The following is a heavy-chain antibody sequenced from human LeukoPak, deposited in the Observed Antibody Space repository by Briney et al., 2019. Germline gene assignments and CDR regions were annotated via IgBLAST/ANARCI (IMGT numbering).Heavy chain of an antibody. CDR2: INHSGRT. CDR1: GGSFSGYY. Sequence: PSETLSLTCAVYGGSFSGYYWSWIRQPPGKGLEWIAEINHSGRTNYNPSLKSRVTISIDTSKNQFSLRLTSVTAADTAVYYCARQTGSGLFILPGGQGTLVTVSS. J-gene: IGHJ4*02. V-gene: IGHV4-34*01. CDR3: ARQTGSGLFILP. D-gene: IGHD3/OR15-3a*01.